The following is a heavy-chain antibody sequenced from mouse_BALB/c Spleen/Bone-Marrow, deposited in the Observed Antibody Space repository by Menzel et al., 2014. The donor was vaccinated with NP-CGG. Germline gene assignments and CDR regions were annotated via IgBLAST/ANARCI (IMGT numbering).Heavy chain of an antibody. D-gene: IGHD2-1*01. CDR2: INPNNGGT. V-gene: IGHV1-18*01. Sequence: VQLQQSGPELVKPGASVKISSKTSGYTFTEYTMHWVKQSHGKSLEWIGGINPNNGGTVYNQKFEDKATLTVDKSSSTAYMEFRSLTSGDSAIYYCARSRGNYWYFDVWGAGTTVTVSS. J-gene: IGHJ1*01. CDR3: ARSRGNYWYFDV. CDR1: GYTFTEYT.